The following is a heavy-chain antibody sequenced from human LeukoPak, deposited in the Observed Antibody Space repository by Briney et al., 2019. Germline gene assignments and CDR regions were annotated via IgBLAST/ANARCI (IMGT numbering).Heavy chain of an antibody. D-gene: IGHD4-23*01. V-gene: IGHV3-30*04. J-gene: IGHJ6*03. Sequence: GRSLRLSCAASGFTFSSYAMQWVRQAPGKGLEWVAVISYDGSNKYYADSVKGRFTISRDNSKNTLYLQMNSLRAEDTAVCYCAGNPSYYYMDVWDKGTTVTVSS. CDR1: GFTFSSYA. CDR3: AGNPSYYYMDV. CDR2: ISYDGSNK.